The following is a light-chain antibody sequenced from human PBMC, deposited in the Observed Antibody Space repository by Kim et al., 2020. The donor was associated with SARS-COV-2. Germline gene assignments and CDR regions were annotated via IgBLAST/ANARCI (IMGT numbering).Light chain of an antibody. CDR1: SSNIGSNT. CDR3: AAWDDSLNGVV. Sequence: ELTQPPSASGTPGKRVTIFCSGSSSNIGSNTVNWYQQLPGTAPKLLIYSNNQRPSGVPDRFSGSKSGTSASLAISGLQSEDEADYYCAAWDDSLNGVVFGGGTQLTVL. J-gene: IGLJ2*01. CDR2: SNN. V-gene: IGLV1-44*01.